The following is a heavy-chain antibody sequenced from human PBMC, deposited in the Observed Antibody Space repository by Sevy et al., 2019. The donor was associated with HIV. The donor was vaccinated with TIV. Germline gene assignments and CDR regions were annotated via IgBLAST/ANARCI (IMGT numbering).Heavy chain of an antibody. V-gene: IGHV1-2*04. CDR3: ARGAGDSVGTYFDY. CDR2: INPNRGGT. J-gene: IGHJ4*02. D-gene: IGHD2-15*01. Sequence: ASVKVSCKASGYTFTDYYIHWVRQAPGQGLEWLGWINPNRGGTNYAQKFQDWVTMTRDTSISTAYMELSRLESDDTAEYYWARGAGDSVGTYFDYWGQGTPVTVSS. CDR1: GYTFTDYY.